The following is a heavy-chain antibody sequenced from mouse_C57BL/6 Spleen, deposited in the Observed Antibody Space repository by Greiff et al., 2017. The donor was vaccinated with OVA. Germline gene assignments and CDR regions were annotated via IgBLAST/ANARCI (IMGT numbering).Heavy chain of an antibody. CDR2: IDPSDGYT. J-gene: IGHJ3*01. CDR3: GRGDGNYGGWLAY. Sequence: QVQLQQPGAELVKPGASVKLSCKASGYTFTSYWMQWVKQRPGQGLEWIGEIDPSDGYTNYNQKFKGKATLTVDTSSSTAYMQLSSLTSEDSAVDYGGRGDGNYGGWLAYWGQGTLVTVSA. D-gene: IGHD2-1*01. CDR1: GYTFTSYW. V-gene: IGHV1-50*01.